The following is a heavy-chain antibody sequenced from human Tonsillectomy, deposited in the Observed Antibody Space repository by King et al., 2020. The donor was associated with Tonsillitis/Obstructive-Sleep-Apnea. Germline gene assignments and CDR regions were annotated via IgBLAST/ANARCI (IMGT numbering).Heavy chain of an antibody. CDR2: ISGSGGST. D-gene: IGHD2-2*02. Sequence: DVQLVESGGGLVQPGGSLRLSCAASGFTFSSYAMSWVRQAPGKGLEWVSAISGSGGSTYYADSVKGRFTISRDNSKNTLYLQMNSLRAEDTAVYYCAKGSCSSTSCYTAAYYYGMDVWGQGTTVTVSS. CDR3: AKGSCSSTSCYTAAYYYGMDV. V-gene: IGHV3-23*04. J-gene: IGHJ6*02. CDR1: GFTFSSYA.